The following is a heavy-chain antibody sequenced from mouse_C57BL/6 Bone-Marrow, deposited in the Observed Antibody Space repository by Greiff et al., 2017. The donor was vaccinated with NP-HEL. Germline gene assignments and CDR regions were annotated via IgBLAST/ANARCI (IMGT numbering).Heavy chain of an antibody. CDR1: GYPFTSYW. CDR3: ARKTFAY. CDR2: IHPNSGST. V-gene: IGHV1-64*01. Sequence: QVQLQQSGAELVKPGASVKLSCKASGYPFTSYWMHWVKQRPGQGLEWIGMIHPNSGSTNYNEKFKRKATLTVDKSSSTAYMQLSSLTSEDSAVYYCARKTFAYWGQGTRVTVSA. J-gene: IGHJ3*01.